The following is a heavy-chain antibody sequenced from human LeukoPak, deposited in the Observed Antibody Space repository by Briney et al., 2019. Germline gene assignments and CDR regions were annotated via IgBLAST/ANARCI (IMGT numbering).Heavy chain of an antibody. D-gene: IGHD3-22*01. Sequence: PSETLSLTCTVSGGSISSGGYYCSWIRQPPGRGLEWIGYIYYSGSTYYNPSLKDRVTISVDTSKNQFSLKLSSVTAADTAVYYCAREYETSGYHFDYWGQGTLVTVSS. J-gene: IGHJ4*02. CDR1: GGSISSGGYY. CDR2: IYYSGST. V-gene: IGHV4-30-4*01. CDR3: AREYETSGYHFDY.